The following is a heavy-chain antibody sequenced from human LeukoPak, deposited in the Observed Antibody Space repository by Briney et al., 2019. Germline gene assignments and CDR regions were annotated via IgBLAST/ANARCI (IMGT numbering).Heavy chain of an antibody. J-gene: IGHJ4*02. D-gene: IGHD4/OR15-4a*01. V-gene: IGHV3-7*01. CDR1: GFTFTNYW. CDR2: IKQDGSEK. CDR3: ARDDYGGTRY. Sequence: PGGSLSLSCAASGFTFTNYWMSWVRQAPGKGLEWVANIKQDGSEKYYVDSVKGRFSISRDNAKNSLYLQMNSLRAEDTAVYYCARDDYGGTRYWGQGTLVTVSS.